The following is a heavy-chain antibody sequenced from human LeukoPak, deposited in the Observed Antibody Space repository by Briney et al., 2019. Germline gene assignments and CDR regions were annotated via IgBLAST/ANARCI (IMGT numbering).Heavy chain of an antibody. CDR1: GYSISSGYF. Sequence: SETLSLTCTVSGYSISSGYFWGWIRQPPGKGLEWIGSIHHSRITNYNPSLKSRVTISVDTSKNQFSLKLSSVTAADTAVYYCASVGGSPSNYFDYWGQGTLVTGSS. CDR3: ASVGGSPSNYFDY. V-gene: IGHV4-38-2*02. D-gene: IGHD3-16*01. CDR2: IHHSRIT. J-gene: IGHJ4*02.